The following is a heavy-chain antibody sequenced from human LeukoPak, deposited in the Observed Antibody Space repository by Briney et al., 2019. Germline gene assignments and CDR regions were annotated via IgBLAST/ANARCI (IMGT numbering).Heavy chain of an antibody. CDR3: TRERYSSSWYTYGDYYYMDV. CDR1: GFTFGDYA. Sequence: PGGSLRLSCTASGFTFGDYAMSWVRQAPGKGLEWVGFIRSKAYGGTAEYAASVKGRFTISRDDSKSIAYLQMNSLKTEDTAVYYCTRERYSSSWYTYGDYYYMDVWGKGTTVTVSS. J-gene: IGHJ6*03. V-gene: IGHV3-49*04. D-gene: IGHD6-13*01. CDR2: IRSKAYGGTA.